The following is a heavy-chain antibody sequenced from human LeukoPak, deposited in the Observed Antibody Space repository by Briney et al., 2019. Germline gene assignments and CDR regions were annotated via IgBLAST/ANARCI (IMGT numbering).Heavy chain of an antibody. J-gene: IGHJ4*02. CDR1: GYTFTDYY. CDR3: ARSRITLIRGVIDY. Sequence: ASAKVSCKASGYTFTDYYMHWVRQASGQGLEWMGWINPKSGGTNFAQKFQGRVTMTRDTSISTAYMELNRLRSDDTAVYYCARSRITLIRGVIDYWGQGTLVTVSS. V-gene: IGHV1-2*02. CDR2: INPKSGGT. D-gene: IGHD3-10*01.